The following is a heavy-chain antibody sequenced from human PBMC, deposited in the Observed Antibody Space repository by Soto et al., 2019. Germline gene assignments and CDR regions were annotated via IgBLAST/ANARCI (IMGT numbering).Heavy chain of an antibody. J-gene: IGHJ3*02. CDR2: IYYSGST. V-gene: IGHV4-61*01. D-gene: IGHD3-22*01. Sequence: QVQLQESGPGLVKPSETLCLTCTVSGGSVSSGSYYWSWIRQPPGKGLEWIGYIYYSGSTNYNPSLKSRVTISVDTSKNQFSLKLSSVTAADTAVYYCASTDYYDSSGPGAFDIWGQGTMVTVSS. CDR3: ASTDYYDSSGPGAFDI. CDR1: GGSVSSGSYY.